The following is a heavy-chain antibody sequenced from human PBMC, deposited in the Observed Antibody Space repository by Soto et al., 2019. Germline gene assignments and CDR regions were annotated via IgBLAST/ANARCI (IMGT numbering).Heavy chain of an antibody. D-gene: IGHD5-18*01. CDR1: KFTFSTYG. CDR2: ISGSGGST. CDR3: ARAGIQLWAHYYYYGMDV. V-gene: IGHV3-23*01. J-gene: IGHJ6*02. Sequence: PGGSLRLSCAASKFTFSTYGMNWVRQAPGKGLEWVSDISGSGGSTFYADSVKGRFTISRDISKNTLYLQMNSLRAEDTAVYYCARAGIQLWAHYYYYGMDVWGQGTTVTVSS.